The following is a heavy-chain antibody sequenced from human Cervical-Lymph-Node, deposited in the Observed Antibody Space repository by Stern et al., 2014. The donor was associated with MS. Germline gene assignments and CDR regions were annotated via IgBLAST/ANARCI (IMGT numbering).Heavy chain of an antibody. Sequence: VQLLESGGGVVQPGRSLTLSCAASGFSLSNSGMHWARQAPGKGLEWVAVMSFVGGNKKYGDSVKGRFSISRDMANNTLFLQMNSLRPEDTAVYYCMGVGDAMHVWGQGTTVIVSS. CDR1: GFSLSNSG. CDR3: MGVGDAMHV. CDR2: MSFVGGNK. V-gene: IGHV3-30*03. J-gene: IGHJ6*02.